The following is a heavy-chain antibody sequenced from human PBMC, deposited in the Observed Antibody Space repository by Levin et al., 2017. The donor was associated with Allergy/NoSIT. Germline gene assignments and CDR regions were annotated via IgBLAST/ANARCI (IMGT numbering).Heavy chain of an antibody. CDR2: IKQDGSEE. Sequence: LSLTCAASGFTFSSSWMSWVRPAPGEGLEWVANIKQDGSEEYYVDSVKGRFTISRDNAKNSLSLQMNSLRAEDTAVYYCARDVHVYYDSSGDLLDYWGQGTLVTVSS. D-gene: IGHD3-22*01. J-gene: IGHJ4*02. CDR1: GFTFSSSW. V-gene: IGHV3-7*01. CDR3: ARDVHVYYDSSGDLLDY.